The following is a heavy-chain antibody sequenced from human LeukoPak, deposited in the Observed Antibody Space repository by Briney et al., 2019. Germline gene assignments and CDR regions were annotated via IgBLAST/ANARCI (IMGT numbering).Heavy chain of an antibody. Sequence: PSETLSLTCAVYGGSFSGYYWSWIRQPPGKGLEWIGEINHSGSTNYNPSLKSRVTISVDTSKNQFSLKLSSVTAADTAVYYCARHLGNWIFWPRTGARGLYNWFDPWGQGTLVTVSS. D-gene: IGHD3-9*01. CDR1: GGSFSGYY. J-gene: IGHJ5*02. CDR2: INHSGST. CDR3: ARHLGNWIFWPRTGARGLYNWFDP. V-gene: IGHV4-34*01.